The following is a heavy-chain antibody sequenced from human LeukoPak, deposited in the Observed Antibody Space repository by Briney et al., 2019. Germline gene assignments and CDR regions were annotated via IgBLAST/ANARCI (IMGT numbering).Heavy chain of an antibody. CDR2: VSGSGGST. CDR3: AKDTLRFLDSLLFDY. J-gene: IGHJ4*02. D-gene: IGHD3-3*01. Sequence: PGGSLRLSCAASGFTFSSYAMSWVRQAPGKGLEWVSTVSGSGGSTYYADSVKGRFTISRDNSKNMLYLQMNSLRAEDTAIYYCAKDTLRFLDSLLFDYWGQGTLVTVSS. CDR1: GFTFSSYA. V-gene: IGHV3-23*01.